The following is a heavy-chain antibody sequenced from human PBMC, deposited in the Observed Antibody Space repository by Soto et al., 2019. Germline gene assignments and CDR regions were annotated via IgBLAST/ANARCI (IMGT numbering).Heavy chain of an antibody. V-gene: IGHV3-49*04. J-gene: IGHJ6*02. Sequence: PGGSLRLSCTASGFTFGDYAMSWVRQAPGKXLEWVGFIRSKAYGGTTEYAASVKGRFTISRDDSKSIAYLQMNSLKTEDTAVYYCTRDIVVVPAAIGGGYYYYGMDVWGQGATVTVSS. CDR3: TRDIVVVPAAIGGGYYYYGMDV. CDR1: GFTFGDYA. CDR2: IRSKAYGGTT. D-gene: IGHD2-2*01.